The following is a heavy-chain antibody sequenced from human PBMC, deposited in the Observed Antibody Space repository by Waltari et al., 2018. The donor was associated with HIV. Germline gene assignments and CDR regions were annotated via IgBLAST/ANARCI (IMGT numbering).Heavy chain of an antibody. CDR3: ARSITMIEGVPNWFDP. CDR1: GDSISSAFY. J-gene: IGHJ5*02. CDR2: IYHTGNT. V-gene: IGHV4-38-2*02. Sequence: QVQVQESGPGLVQPSETLSLTCTVSGDSISSAFYWGWIRQPPGKGLKWIGSIYHTGNTYYNPSLKSRVTISVDTSKNQFFLRLFSVTAADTAMYYCARSITMIEGVPNWFDPWGQGTLVTVSS. D-gene: IGHD3-22*01.